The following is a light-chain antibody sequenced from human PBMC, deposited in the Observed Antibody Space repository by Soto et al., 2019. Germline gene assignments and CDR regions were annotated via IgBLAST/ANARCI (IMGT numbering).Light chain of an antibody. CDR3: QQYGSSPKT. Sequence: EIVLTQSPGTLSLSPWERAALSCRASQSVSSSYLAWYQQKPGHAPRLIIYGASSRATGIPDRFSGSGSGTDFTLTISRLEPEDFAVYYCQQYGSSPKTFGQGTKVDTK. J-gene: IGKJ1*01. V-gene: IGKV3-20*01. CDR1: QSVSSSY. CDR2: GAS.